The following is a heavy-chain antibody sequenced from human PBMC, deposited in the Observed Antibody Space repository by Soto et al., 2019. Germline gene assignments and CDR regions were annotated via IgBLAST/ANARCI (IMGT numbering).Heavy chain of an antibody. D-gene: IGHD3-16*02. Sequence: EVQLLESGGGLVQPGGSLRLSCAASGFTFSSYAMSWVRQAPGKGLEWVSAISGSGGSTYYADSVKGRFTISRDNSKNTLYLQMNSLRAEDTAVYYCEKVNLMSAFGGVIERHTAFYIWGQRTMVTVSS. CDR3: EKVNLMSAFGGVIERHTAFYI. CDR1: GFTFSSYA. CDR2: ISGSGGST. V-gene: IGHV3-23*01. J-gene: IGHJ3*02.